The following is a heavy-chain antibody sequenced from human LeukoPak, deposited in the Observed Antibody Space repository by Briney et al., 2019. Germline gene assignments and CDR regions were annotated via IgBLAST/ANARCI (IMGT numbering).Heavy chain of an antibody. CDR3: ARHIAAAGKFDY. CDR2: IYYSGST. CDR1: GGSISSYY. D-gene: IGHD6-13*01. J-gene: IGHJ4*02. V-gene: IGHV4-59*08. Sequence: PSETLSLTCTISGGSISSYYWSWMRQPPGKGLEWIGYIYYSGSTNYNPSLKSRVTISVDTSKNQFSLKLSSVTAADTAVYYCARHIAAAGKFDYWGQGTLVTVSS.